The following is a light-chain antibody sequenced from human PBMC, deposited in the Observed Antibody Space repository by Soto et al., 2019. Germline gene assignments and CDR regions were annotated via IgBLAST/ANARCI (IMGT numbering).Light chain of an antibody. CDR1: SSDVGGYNY. Sequence: QSALTQPASVSGSTEQSITISCTGTSSDVGGYNYVSWYQQHPGKAPKLMIYDVSNRPSGVSNRFSGSKSGNTASLTISGLQAEDEADYYFSSYTTSGSLVFGGGTQLTVL. J-gene: IGLJ2*01. CDR2: DVS. V-gene: IGLV2-14*01. CDR3: SSYTTSGSLV.